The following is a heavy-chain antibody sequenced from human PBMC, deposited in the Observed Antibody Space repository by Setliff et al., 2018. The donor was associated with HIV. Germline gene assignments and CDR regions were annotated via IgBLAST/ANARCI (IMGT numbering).Heavy chain of an antibody. CDR1: GYTFSSIA. V-gene: IGHV7-4-1*02. Sequence: ASVKVSCKASGYTFSSIALNWVRQAPGQGLEWMGWINTNTGNPTYHKGFTGRFVFSLDTSVSTAYLQISSLEAEDTAVYYCARDLNKGSIDYWGQGTLVTVSS. D-gene: IGHD3-10*01. CDR3: ARDLNKGSIDY. J-gene: IGHJ4*02. CDR2: INTNTGNP.